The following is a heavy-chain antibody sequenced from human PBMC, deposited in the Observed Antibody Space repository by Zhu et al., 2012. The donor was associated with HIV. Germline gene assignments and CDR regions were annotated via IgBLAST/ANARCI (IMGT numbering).Heavy chain of an antibody. Sequence: EVQLLESGGGLVQPGGSLRLSCAASGFTFSSYAMSWVRQAPGKGLEWVSAISGSGGSTYYADSVKGRFTISRDNSKNTLYLQMNSLRAEDTAVYYCDEIRSFSGXLLYFDYVGPGNPGPPSPQ. CDR3: DEIRSFSGXLLYFDY. CDR2: ISGSGGST. CDR1: GFTFSSYA. D-gene: IGHD1-26*01. V-gene: IGHV3-23*01. J-gene: IGHJ4*02.